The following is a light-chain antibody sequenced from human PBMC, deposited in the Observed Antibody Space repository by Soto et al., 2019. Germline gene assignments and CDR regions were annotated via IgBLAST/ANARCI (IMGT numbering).Light chain of an antibody. CDR1: QSVSSN. CDR2: GAS. V-gene: IGKV3-15*01. J-gene: IGKJ2*01. CDR3: HHYNSWPYT. Sequence: EIVMTQSQDTLSVSPGERATLSCRASQSVSSNLAWYQQKPGQAPRLLIYGASTRATGFPARFSGSGSGTEFTLTISSLQSEDFAVYYCHHYNSWPYTFGQGTKVDIK.